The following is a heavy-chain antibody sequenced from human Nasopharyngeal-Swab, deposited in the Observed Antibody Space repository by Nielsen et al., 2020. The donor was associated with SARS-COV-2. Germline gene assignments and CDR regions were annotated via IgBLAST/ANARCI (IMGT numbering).Heavy chain of an antibody. CDR1: GYTFTSYA. Sequence: ASVKVSCKASGYTFTSYAMHWVRQAPGQRLEWMGWINAGNGNTKYSQKFQGRVTITRDTSASTAYMELSSLRSEDTAVYYCAGGDIVVVPAKENWFDPWGQGTLVTVSS. CDR3: AGGDIVVVPAKENWFDP. CDR2: INAGNGNT. V-gene: IGHV1-3*01. D-gene: IGHD2-2*01. J-gene: IGHJ5*02.